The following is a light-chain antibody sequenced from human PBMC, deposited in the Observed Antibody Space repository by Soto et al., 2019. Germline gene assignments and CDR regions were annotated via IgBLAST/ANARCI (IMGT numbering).Light chain of an antibody. CDR3: FSYSTSGTYV. CDR1: SNDVGFYNL. Sequence: QSPLTQPASVSGSPGQSITISCSGTSNDVGFYNLVSWYQQYPDKVPKLMIFEGSKRPAGVSNRFSGSKSGNTASLTISGLQAEDEADYYCFSYSTSGTYVFGTGTKLTVL. CDR2: EGS. V-gene: IGLV2-23*01. J-gene: IGLJ1*01.